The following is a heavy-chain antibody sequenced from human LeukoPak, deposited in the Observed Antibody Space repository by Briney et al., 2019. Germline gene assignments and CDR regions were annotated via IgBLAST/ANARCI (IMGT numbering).Heavy chain of an antibody. Sequence: SETLSLTCTVSGGSISSYYWSWLRQPSGKGLEWIGYIYYSGNTKYNPSLKSRVTISVDTSRNQFSLKLNSVTAADTAVYYCGAGRGELSAYHIWGQGTMVTVSS. CDR1: GGSISSYY. V-gene: IGHV4-59*01. J-gene: IGHJ3*02. CDR2: IYYSGNT. CDR3: GAGRGELSAYHI. D-gene: IGHD1-26*01.